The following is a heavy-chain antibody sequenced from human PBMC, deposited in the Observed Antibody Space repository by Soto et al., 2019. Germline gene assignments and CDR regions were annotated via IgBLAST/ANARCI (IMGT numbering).Heavy chain of an antibody. CDR3: ARGGGLSPWDYWGVFEEDY. CDR1: GFSFSTYE. Sequence: GGSLRLSCDASGFSFSTYEMTWARQAPGKGLDWVAFINPSSGTTHYADSVKGRFTISRDNSKNTLHLQMNSLRVEDTAIYYCARGGGLSPWDYWGVFEEDYWGQRTVVTVSS. J-gene: IGHJ4*02. D-gene: IGHD3-10*01. CDR2: INPSSGTT. V-gene: IGHV3-23*01.